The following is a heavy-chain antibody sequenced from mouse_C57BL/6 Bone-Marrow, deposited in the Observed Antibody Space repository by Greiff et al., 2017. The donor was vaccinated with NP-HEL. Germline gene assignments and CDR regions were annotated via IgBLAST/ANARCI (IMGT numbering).Heavy chain of an antibody. Sequence: EVQLVESGGGLEKPGGSLKLSCAASGFTFSSYAMSWVRQTPEKRLEWVATISDGGSYTYYPDNVKGRFTISRDNAKNNLYLQMSHLKSEDTAMYYCARDRELFYWYFDVWGTGTTVTVSS. CDR2: ISDGGSYT. CDR1: GFTFSSYA. V-gene: IGHV5-4*01. CDR3: ARDRELFYWYFDV. D-gene: IGHD3-3*01. J-gene: IGHJ1*03.